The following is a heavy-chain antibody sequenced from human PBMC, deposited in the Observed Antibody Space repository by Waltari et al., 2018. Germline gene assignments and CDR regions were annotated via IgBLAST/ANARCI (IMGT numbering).Heavy chain of an antibody. CDR1: GFTFSSYW. CDR3: VRSSYSRYFDY. V-gene: IGHV3-7*01. Sequence: EVQLVESGGGLVQPGGSLRLSCAASGFTFSSYWMSWVRQAPGKGLEWVASIKQDGSEKYYVDSVKGRFTISRDNAKNSLYLQMNSLRAEDTAVYYCVRSSYSRYFDYWGQGTLVTVSS. D-gene: IGHD6-13*01. CDR2: IKQDGSEK. J-gene: IGHJ4*02.